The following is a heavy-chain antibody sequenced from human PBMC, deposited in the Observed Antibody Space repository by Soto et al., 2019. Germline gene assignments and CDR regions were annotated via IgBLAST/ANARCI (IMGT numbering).Heavy chain of an antibody. V-gene: IGHV3-30-3*01. Sequence: GGSLRLSCAASGFPLRSYAMHWVRQAPGKRLEWVGVIPNDGSNKYYADSVKGRFMISRDNSKNTLCLQMNSLRPEDTAVYYCARDRKSGSYLLFTGYFDLWGRGTMVTVSS. CDR3: ARDRKSGSYLLFTGYFDL. D-gene: IGHD1-26*01. CDR1: GFPLRSYA. J-gene: IGHJ2*01. CDR2: IPNDGSNK.